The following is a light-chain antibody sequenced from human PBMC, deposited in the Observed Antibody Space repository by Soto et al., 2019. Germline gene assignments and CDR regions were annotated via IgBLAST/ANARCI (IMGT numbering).Light chain of an antibody. CDR3: QQYGSSRALT. CDR2: GAA. J-gene: IGKJ4*01. CDR1: QSVNTN. V-gene: IGKV3-15*01. Sequence: EIVMTQSPATLSVSPGQRVTLSCRASQSVNTNLAWYQHKPGQAPRLLIYGAATGATGIPARFSAAGSGTDFTLTISRLEPEDFAVYYCQQYGSSRALTFGGGTKVDIK.